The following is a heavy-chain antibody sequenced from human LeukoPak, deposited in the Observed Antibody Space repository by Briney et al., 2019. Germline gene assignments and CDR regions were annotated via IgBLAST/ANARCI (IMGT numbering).Heavy chain of an antibody. J-gene: IGHJ4*02. V-gene: IGHV3-53*01. CDR1: GFTVSSNY. D-gene: IGHD4-23*01. Sequence: GGSLRLSCAAPGFTVSSNYMSWVRQAPGKGLEWVSVIYSGGSTYYADSVKGRFTISRDNSKNTLYLQMNSLRAEDTAVYYCARERDGNIFDYWGQGTLVTVSS. CDR3: ARERDGNIFDY. CDR2: IYSGGST.